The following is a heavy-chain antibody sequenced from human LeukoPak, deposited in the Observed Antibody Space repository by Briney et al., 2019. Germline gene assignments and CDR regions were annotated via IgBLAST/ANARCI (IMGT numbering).Heavy chain of an antibody. CDR1: GCTFSSYG. CDR3: AKEAAAAANFDY. D-gene: IGHD6-13*01. CDR2: ISYDGSNK. V-gene: IGHV3-30*18. J-gene: IGHJ4*02. Sequence: GGSLRLSCAASGCTFSSYGMRWVRQAPGKGLEWVAVISYDGSNKYYADSVKGRFTISRDNSKNTLYLQMNSLRAEDTAVYYCAKEAAAAANFDYWGQGTLVTVSS.